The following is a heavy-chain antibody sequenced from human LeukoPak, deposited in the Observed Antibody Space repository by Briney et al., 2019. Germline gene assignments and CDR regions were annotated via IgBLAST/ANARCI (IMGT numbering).Heavy chain of an antibody. V-gene: IGHV3-48*03. D-gene: IGHD3-10*02. CDR3: AELGITMIGGV. CDR1: GFTFYDYG. J-gene: IGHJ6*04. CDR2: ISSSGSTI. Sequence: GGSLRLSCAASGFTFYDYGMNWVRQAPGKGLEWVSYISSSGSTIYYADSVKGRFTISRDNAKNSLYLQMNSLRAEDTAVYYCAELGITMIGGVWGKGTTVTISS.